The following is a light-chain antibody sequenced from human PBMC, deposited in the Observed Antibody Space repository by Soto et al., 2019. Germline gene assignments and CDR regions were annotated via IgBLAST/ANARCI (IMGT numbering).Light chain of an antibody. CDR1: QSIRNY. J-gene: IGKJ2*01. V-gene: IGKV1-39*01. CDR3: QQCFTFPDT. CDR2: AAV. Sequence: DIQMTQFPSSLSASVGDRVTITCRASQSIRNYLSWFQQKPGRGPELMIYAAVNLESGVPSRFSGSGSGTDFTLTISSLQPDDFATYYCQQCFTFPDTFGQGTK.